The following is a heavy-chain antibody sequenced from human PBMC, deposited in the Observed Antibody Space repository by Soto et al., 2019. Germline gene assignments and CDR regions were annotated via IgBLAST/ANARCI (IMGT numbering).Heavy chain of an antibody. CDR1: GFTCSSYW. CDR3: ARERENWNPLFDP. J-gene: IGHJ5*02. V-gene: IGHV3-7*01. D-gene: IGHD1-1*01. Sequence: PGGSLRLSCAAAGFTCSSYWMSWVRQAPGKGLEWVANIKQDGSEKYYVDSVKGRFTISRDNAKNSLYLQMNSLRAEDTAVYYCARERENWNPLFDPWGQGTLVTVSS. CDR2: IKQDGSEK.